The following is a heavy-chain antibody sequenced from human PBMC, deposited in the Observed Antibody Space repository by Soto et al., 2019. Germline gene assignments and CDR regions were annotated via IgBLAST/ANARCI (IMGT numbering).Heavy chain of an antibody. CDR2: INHSGST. CDR1: GGSISSGDYY. CDR3: ARAHPRTGYSLDY. Sequence: SETLSLTCTVSGGSISSGDYYWSWIRQPPGKGLEWIGEINHSGSTNYNPSLKSRVTISVDTSKNQFSLKLSSVTAADTAVYYCARAHPRTGYSLDYWGQGTLVTVSS. V-gene: IGHV4-34*01. J-gene: IGHJ4*02. D-gene: IGHD3-9*01.